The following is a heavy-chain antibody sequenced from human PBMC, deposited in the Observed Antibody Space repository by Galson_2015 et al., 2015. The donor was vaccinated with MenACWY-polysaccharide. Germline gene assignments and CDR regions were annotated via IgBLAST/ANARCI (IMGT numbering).Heavy chain of an antibody. Sequence: SLRLSCAASGFAFSRYDMHWVRQVTGKGLEWVSAIGTAGDTYYPDSVKGRFTISRENARDSLYLQMNSLRAGDTAVYYCAREAYKVESRRGVYYYGMDVWGQGTTVTVSS. CDR1: GFAFSRYD. CDR2: IGTAGDT. D-gene: IGHD3-10*01. CDR3: AREAYKVESRRGVYYYGMDV. V-gene: IGHV3-13*01. J-gene: IGHJ6*02.